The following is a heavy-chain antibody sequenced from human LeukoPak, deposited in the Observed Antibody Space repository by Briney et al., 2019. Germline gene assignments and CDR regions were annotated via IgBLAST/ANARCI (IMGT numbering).Heavy chain of an antibody. CDR2: IYYSGST. V-gene: IGHV4-39*07. CDR1: GGSISSSSYY. J-gene: IGHJ4*02. Sequence: SETLSLTCTVSGGSISSSSYYWGWIRQPPGKGLEWIGSIYYSGSTYYNPSLKSRVTMSIDTSKNQFSLKLSSVTAADTAVYYCVREGLDDYGHFDYWGREPWSPSPQ. CDR3: VREGLDDYGHFDY. D-gene: IGHD4-17*01.